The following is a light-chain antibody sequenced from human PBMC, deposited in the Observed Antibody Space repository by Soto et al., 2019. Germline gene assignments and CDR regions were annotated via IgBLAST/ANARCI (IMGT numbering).Light chain of an antibody. J-gene: IGKJ3*01. Sequence: EIVLTQSPATLSLSPGERATLSCRASQSVSSSYLTWYQQKPGQAPGLLTYGASSRATGIPDRFSGSGSGTDFTLTISRLEPEDFAVYYCQQYGSSPRTFGPGTKVDV. CDR3: QQYGSSPRT. CDR1: QSVSSSY. V-gene: IGKV3-20*01. CDR2: GAS.